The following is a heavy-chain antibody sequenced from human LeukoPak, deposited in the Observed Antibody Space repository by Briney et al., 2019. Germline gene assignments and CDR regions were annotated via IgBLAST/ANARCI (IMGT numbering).Heavy chain of an antibody. D-gene: IGHD6-19*01. CDR2: IYYSGST. V-gene: IGHV4-59*01. J-gene: IGHJ4*02. Sequence: SETLSLTCTVSGGSISSYYWSWVRQPPGKGLEWMGYIYYSGSTNYNPSLKSRVTISVDTSKNQFSLKLSSVTAADTAVYYCARQWLVTYYFDYWGQGTLVTVSS. CDR1: GGSISSYY. CDR3: ARQWLVTYYFDY.